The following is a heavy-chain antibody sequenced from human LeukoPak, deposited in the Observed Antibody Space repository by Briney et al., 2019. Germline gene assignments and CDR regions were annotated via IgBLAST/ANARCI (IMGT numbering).Heavy chain of an antibody. CDR2: IYYSGST. CDR1: GYSISSGYY. Sequence: SETLSLTCAVSGYSISSGYYWGWIRQPPGKGLEWIGSIYYSGSTYYNPSLKSRVTISVDTSKNQFSLKLSSVIAADTAVYYCASMITRRGAFDIWGQGTMVTVSS. V-gene: IGHV4-38-2*01. D-gene: IGHD3-16*01. J-gene: IGHJ3*02. CDR3: ASMITRRGAFDI.